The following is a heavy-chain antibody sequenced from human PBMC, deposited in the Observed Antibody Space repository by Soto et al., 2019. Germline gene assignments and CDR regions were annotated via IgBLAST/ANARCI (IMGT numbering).Heavy chain of an antibody. D-gene: IGHD1-26*01. CDR1: GGTFSSYT. V-gene: IGHV1-69*08. CDR3: ARDGVGATSSCYYGMDV. J-gene: IGHJ6*01. Sequence: QVQLVQSGAEVKKPGSSVKVSCKASGGTFSSYTISWVRQAPGQGLEWMGRIIPILGIANYAQKFQGRVTITADKSTITAYMELSSLRSEDTTVYYCARDGVGATSSCYYGMDVWGQGTTVTVSS. CDR2: IIPILGIA.